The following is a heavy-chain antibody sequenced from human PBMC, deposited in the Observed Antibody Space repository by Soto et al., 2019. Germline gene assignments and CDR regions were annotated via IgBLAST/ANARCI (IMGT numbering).Heavy chain of an antibody. D-gene: IGHD2-8*01. CDR3: AKEWATGMYGRPFDY. CDR1: GCTFSSYA. J-gene: IGHJ4*02. Sequence: GGSLRLSCASSGCTFSSYAMSLVRQAPGKGLEWVSAISGSGGSTYYADSVKGRFTISRDNSKNTLYLQMNSLRAEDTAVYYCAKEWATGMYGRPFDYWGQGTLVTVSS. CDR2: ISGSGGST. V-gene: IGHV3-23*01.